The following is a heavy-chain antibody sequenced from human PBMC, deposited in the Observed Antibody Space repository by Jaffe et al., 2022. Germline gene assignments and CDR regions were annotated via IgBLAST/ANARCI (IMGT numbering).Heavy chain of an antibody. CDR3: ARESVGYSNDPLYYYYYMDV. V-gene: IGHV3-53*02. J-gene: IGHJ6*03. Sequence: EVQLVETGGGLIQPGGSLRLSCAASGFTVSSNYMSWVRQAPGKGLEWVSVIYSGGSTYYADSVKGRFTISRDNSKNTLYLQMNSLRAEDTAVYYCARESVGYSNDPLYYYYYMDVWGKGTTVTVSS. CDR1: GFTVSSNY. CDR2: IYSGGST. D-gene: IGHD4-4*01.